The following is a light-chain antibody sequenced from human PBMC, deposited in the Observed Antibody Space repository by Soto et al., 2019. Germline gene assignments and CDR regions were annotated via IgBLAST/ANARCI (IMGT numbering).Light chain of an antibody. CDR2: RTF. J-gene: IGKJ5*01. CDR3: QQYDTSSPT. V-gene: IGKV3-20*01. CDR1: QTIASRY. Sequence: EIVLTQSPGTLSLSPGERATLSCRASQTIASRYLAWYQHQPGQAPRLLIYRTFARAPGIPDRFSGGGSGTDFTLTIIRLVRGDFAVYYCQQYDTSSPTFGQGTRLEIK.